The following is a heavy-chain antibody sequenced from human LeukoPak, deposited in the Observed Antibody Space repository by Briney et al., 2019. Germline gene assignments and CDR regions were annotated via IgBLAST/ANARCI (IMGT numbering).Heavy chain of an antibody. CDR2: ISTSGST. CDR3: ARESRWELGLDC. Sequence: SETLSLTCTVSGDSIRSGNYYWSWIRQPAGKGLEWIGRISTSGSTNYNPSLKSRVTISVDTSKNQFSLKLSSVTAADTAVYYCARESRWELGLDCWGQGTLVTVSS. CDR1: GDSIRSGNYY. V-gene: IGHV4-61*02. D-gene: IGHD7-27*01. J-gene: IGHJ4*02.